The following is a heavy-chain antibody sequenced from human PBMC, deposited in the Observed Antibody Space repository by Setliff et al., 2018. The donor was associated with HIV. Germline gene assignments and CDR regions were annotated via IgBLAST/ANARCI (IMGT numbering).Heavy chain of an antibody. V-gene: IGHV4-59*08. Sequence: SETLSLTCSVSGASVNYNTWSWIRQAPGKGLQWIGFIYNSVTTNYNPSLESRLTISVDTAKNQFSLKLSSVTAADTTVYYCAAATTLLSPRARGQGTLVTVSS. D-gene: IGHD2-15*01. J-gene: IGHJ4*02. CDR3: AAATTLLSPRA. CDR2: IYNSVTT. CDR1: GASVNYNT.